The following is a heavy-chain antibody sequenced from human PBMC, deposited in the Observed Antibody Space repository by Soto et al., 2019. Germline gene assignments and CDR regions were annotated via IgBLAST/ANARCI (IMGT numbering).Heavy chain of an antibody. CDR1: VGSFSGYY. CDR2: INHSGST. V-gene: IGHV4-34*01. J-gene: IGHJ6*02. Sequence: SETLSLTCAVYVGSFSGYYWSWIRQPPGKGLEWIGEINHSGSTNYNPSLKSRVTISVDTSKNQFSLKLSSVTAADTAVYYCARVDCSGGSCYYYYYGMDVWGQGTTVTVSS. CDR3: ARVDCSGGSCYYYYYGMDV. D-gene: IGHD2-15*01.